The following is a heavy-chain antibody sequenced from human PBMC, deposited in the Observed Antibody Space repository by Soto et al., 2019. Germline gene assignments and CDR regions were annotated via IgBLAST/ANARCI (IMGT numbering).Heavy chain of an antibody. Sequence: GGSLRLSCAASGFTVSNNYMSWVRQAPGKGLEWVSVIYRSGDTYYADFEKGRFTISRDNSKNTLFLQMNSLRAEDTAVYYCAGGVGYNYFEYWGQGT. CDR1: GFTVSNNY. J-gene: IGHJ4*02. V-gene: IGHV3-66*01. CDR2: IYRSGDT. D-gene: IGHD5-12*01. CDR3: AGGVGYNYFEY.